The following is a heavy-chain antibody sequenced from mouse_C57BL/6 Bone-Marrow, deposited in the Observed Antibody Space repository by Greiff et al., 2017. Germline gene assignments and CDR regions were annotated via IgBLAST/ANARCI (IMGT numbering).Heavy chain of an antibody. V-gene: IGHV2-2*01. CDR3: ARKRYDYYAMDY. J-gene: IGHJ4*01. CDR2: IWRCGST. Sequence: VKVVESGPGLVQPSQSLSITCTVSGFSLTSYGVHWVRQSPGKGLEWLGVIWRCGSTDYNAAFISRLSIRKANSKSPVFFKMNSLQADDTARYDCARKRYDYYAMDYWGQGTSVTVSS. CDR1: GFSLTSYG.